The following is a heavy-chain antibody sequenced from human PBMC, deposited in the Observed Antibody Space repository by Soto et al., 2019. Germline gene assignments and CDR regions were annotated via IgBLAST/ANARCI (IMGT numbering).Heavy chain of an antibody. V-gene: IGHV3-73*01. CDR3: TRDYYDSVDDALDI. D-gene: IGHD3-22*01. J-gene: IGHJ3*02. Sequence: GGSLRLSCAASRFPFSTYSMSWVRQASGKGLEWVGRIRSKANSYATAYAASVKGRFTISRDDSKNTAYLQMNSLKTEDTAVYYCTRDYYDSVDDALDIWGQGTMVTVS. CDR2: IRSKANSYAT. CDR1: RFPFSTYS.